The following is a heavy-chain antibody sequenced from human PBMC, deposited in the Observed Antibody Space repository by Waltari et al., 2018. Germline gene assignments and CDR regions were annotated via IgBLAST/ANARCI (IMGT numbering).Heavy chain of an antibody. CDR1: GFTFSTYW. Sequence: VQLVESGGGLVQPGGSLRLSCEASGFTFSTYWMCWVRQVPGKGLVWVSTVTSDGSRTCYADSVKGRFPISRDNAKNTLYLQTNSLRAEDTAVYYCASHRPGGYGMDVWGHGTTVTVSS. V-gene: IGHV3-74*01. D-gene: IGHD2-15*01. J-gene: IGHJ6*02. CDR2: VTSDGSRT. CDR3: ASHRPGGYGMDV.